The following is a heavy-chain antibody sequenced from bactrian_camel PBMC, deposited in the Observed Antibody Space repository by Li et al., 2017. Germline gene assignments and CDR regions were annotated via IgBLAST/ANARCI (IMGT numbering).Heavy chain of an antibody. Sequence: QVQLVESGGGSVQAGGSLRLSCAASGYIYNIGCMGWFRQAPGKEREGVAYIVRGTGRPNYADSVKGRFTISRDDADNILYLQMNNLRTEDTAVYHCAAGSQPEAMRGRAPRGQGTQVTVS. CDR1: GYIYNIGC. J-gene: IGHJ4*01. CDR3: AAGSQPEAMRGRAP. CDR2: IVRGTGRP. V-gene: IGHV3S1*01. D-gene: IGHD5*01.